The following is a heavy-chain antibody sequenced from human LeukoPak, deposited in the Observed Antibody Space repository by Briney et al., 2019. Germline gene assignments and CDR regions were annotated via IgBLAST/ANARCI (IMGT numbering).Heavy chain of an antibody. J-gene: IGHJ4*01. Sequence: GGSLGLSCAASGFTFSDYYMSWIRQAPGKGLEGVSYISSDGTTIHYADSVKGRFTISRDNATSPVTLPLNSLRPEPRAVFYCATKHWHPGHYFASWGHGTLVTASP. CDR3: ATKHWHPGHYFAS. CDR1: GFTFSDYY. D-gene: IGHD3-3*02. CDR2: ISSDGTTI. V-gene: IGHV3-11*01.